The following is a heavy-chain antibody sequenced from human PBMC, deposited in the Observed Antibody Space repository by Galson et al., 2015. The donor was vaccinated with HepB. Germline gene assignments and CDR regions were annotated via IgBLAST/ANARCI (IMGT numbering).Heavy chain of an antibody. CDR3: VFLRGYDLKPLDY. V-gene: IGHV3-73*01. J-gene: IGHJ4*02. Sequence: SLRLSCAGSGFTFSGSAMHWVRQASGKGLEWVGRIGSKANSYATAYTASVKGRFTISRDDSKNTAYLQMNSLRAEDTAVYYCVFLRGYDLKPLDYWGQGTLVTVSS. CDR2: IGSKANSYAT. D-gene: IGHD5-12*01. CDR1: GFTFSGSA.